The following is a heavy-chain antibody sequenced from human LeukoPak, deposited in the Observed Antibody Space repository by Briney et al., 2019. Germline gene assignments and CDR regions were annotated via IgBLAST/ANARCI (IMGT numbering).Heavy chain of an antibody. D-gene: IGHD3-22*01. V-gene: IGHV3-15*01. Sequence: GGSLRLSCAASGFTFSNAWMSWVRQAPGKGLEWVSRIKSKTDGGTTDYAAPVKGRFTISRDDSKNTLYLQMNSLKTADTAVYYCTTVITYYYDSSGYYYYMDVWGKGTTLTVSS. J-gene: IGHJ6*03. CDR3: TTVITYYYDSSGYYYYMDV. CDR2: IKSKTDGGTT. CDR1: GFTFSNAW.